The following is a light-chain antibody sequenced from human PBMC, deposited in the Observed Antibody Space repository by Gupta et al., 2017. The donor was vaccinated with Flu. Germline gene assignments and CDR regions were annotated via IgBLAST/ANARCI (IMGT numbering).Light chain of an antibody. CDR3: QHENNCPYT. J-gene: IGKJ2*01. CDR2: KAS. Sequence: PSTLSASVGDRVTIPCRASQNIGNFLAWYQQKPGKAPKLLIYKASNRESGVPSRFSGSGSGTEFTLTITSRQPEDFATYYCQHENNCPYTFGQGTKVEIK. V-gene: IGKV1-5*03. CDR1: QNIGNF.